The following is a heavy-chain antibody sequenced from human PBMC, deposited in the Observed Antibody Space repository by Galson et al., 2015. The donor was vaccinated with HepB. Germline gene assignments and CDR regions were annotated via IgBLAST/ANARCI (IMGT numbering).Heavy chain of an antibody. CDR3: ARGTYCSSTSCYRYYYYGMDV. D-gene: IGHD2-2*01. CDR1: GGTFSSYA. J-gene: IGHJ6*02. Sequence: SVKVSCKASGGTFSSYAISWVRQAPGQGLEWMGGIIPIFGTANYAQKFQGRVTITADESTSTAYMEPSSLRSEDTAVYYCARGTYCSSTSCYRYYYYGMDVWGQGTTVTVSS. V-gene: IGHV1-69*13. CDR2: IIPIFGTA.